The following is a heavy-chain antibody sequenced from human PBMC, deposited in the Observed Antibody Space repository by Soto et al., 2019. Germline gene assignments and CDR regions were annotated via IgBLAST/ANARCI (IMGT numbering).Heavy chain of an antibody. D-gene: IGHD3-3*01. CDR1: GGSFSGYY. CDR2: INHSGST. Sequence: SETLSLTCAVYGGSFSGYYWSWIRQPPGKGLEWIGEINHSGSTNYNPSLKSRVTISVDTSKNQFSLKLSSVTAADTAVYYCARGDTYYDFWSGYYGPYYYYGMDVWGQGTTVTVS. CDR3: ARGDTYYDFWSGYYGPYYYYGMDV. J-gene: IGHJ6*02. V-gene: IGHV4-34*01.